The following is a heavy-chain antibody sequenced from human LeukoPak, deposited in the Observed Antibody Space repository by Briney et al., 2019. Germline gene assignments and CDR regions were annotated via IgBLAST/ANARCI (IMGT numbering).Heavy chain of an antibody. V-gene: IGHV3-21*01. J-gene: IGHJ4*02. CDR2: ISSSSSYI. CDR1: GFTFSSYS. CDR3: ATRGPGGY. D-gene: IGHD3-10*01. Sequence: GGSLRLSCAASGFTFSSYSMNWVRQAPGKGLEWVSSISSSSSYIYYADSVKGRFTISRDNAKNTLYLQMNSLSAEDTAVYYCATRGPGGYWGQGTLVTVSS.